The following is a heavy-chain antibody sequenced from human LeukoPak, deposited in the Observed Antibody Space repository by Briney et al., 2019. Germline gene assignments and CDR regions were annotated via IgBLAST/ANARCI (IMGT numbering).Heavy chain of an antibody. CDR1: GFTFTSSA. J-gene: IGHJ4*02. CDR3: ARVGRIGELRFNY. V-gene: IGHV1-58*02. CDR2: IVVGSGNT. D-gene: IGHD1-26*01. Sequence: GASVKVSCKASGFTFTSSAMQWVRQARGQRLEWIGWIVVGSGNTNYAQKFQERVTITRDMSTSTAYMELSSLRSEDTAVYYCARVGRIGELRFNYWGQGTLVTVSS.